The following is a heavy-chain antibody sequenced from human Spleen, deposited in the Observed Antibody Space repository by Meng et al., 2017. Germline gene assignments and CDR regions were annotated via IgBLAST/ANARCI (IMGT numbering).Heavy chain of an antibody. CDR2: ISYDGSNK. J-gene: IGHJ6*02. CDR3: ARGIPFGADYGMDV. CDR1: GFTFSSYA. D-gene: IGHD3-10*01. V-gene: IGHV3-30*01. Sequence: LSLTCAASGFTFSSYAMHWVRQAPGKGLEWVAVISYDGSNKYYADSVKGRFTISRDNSKNTLYLQMNSLRAEDTAVYYCARGIPFGADYGMDVWGQGTTVTVSS.